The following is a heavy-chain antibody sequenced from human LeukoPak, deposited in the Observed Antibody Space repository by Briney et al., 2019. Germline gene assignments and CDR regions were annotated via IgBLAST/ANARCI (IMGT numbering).Heavy chain of an antibody. CDR3: ARRGLTEWNAFDI. V-gene: IGHV1-2*02. CDR2: INPNSGGT. J-gene: IGHJ3*02. D-gene: IGHD4/OR15-4a*01. Sequence: GASVKVSCKASGYTFTGYYMHWVRQAPGQGLEWMGWINPNSGGTNYAQKFQGRVTMTRDTSISTAYTELSRLRSDDTAVYYCARRGLTEWNAFDIWGQGTMVTVSS. CDR1: GYTFTGYY.